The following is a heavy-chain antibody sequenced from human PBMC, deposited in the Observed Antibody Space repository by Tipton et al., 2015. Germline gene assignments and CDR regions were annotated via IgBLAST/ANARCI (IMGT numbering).Heavy chain of an antibody. V-gene: IGHV3-7*01. J-gene: IGHJ3*01. D-gene: IGHD4-17*01. CDR2: IKTDGSDE. CDR1: GFTFSRNG. CDR3: AREGYGDYNIAFDF. Sequence: GSLRLSCAASGFTFSRNGMHWVRQAPGKGLEWVANIKTDGSDEYYVDSVKGRFTISRDNAKSSLYLQMNSLRAEDTAVYYCAREGYGDYNIAFDFWGQGTMVTVSS.